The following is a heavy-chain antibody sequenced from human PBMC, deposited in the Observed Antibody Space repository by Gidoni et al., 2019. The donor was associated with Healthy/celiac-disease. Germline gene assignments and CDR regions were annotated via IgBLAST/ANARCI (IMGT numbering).Heavy chain of an antibody. Sequence: EVQLVQSGAEVKKPGESLQISCKGSGYSFTSYWIGWVRQMPGKGLEWMGIIPPGDSATRYSPSFQGQVTISADKSISTAYLQWSSLKASDTAMYYCARHQGGENYYYGMDVWGQGTTVTVSS. D-gene: IGHD2-15*01. CDR2: IPPGDSAT. CDR3: ARHQGGENYYYGMDV. J-gene: IGHJ6*02. V-gene: IGHV5-51*01. CDR1: GYSFTSYW.